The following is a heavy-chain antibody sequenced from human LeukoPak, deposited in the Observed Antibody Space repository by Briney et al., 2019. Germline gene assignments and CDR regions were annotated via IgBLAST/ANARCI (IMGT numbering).Heavy chain of an antibody. J-gene: IGHJ4*02. D-gene: IGHD2-15*01. CDR1: GFPFSTYA. V-gene: IGHV3-15*01. CDR3: STGGGTHDY. CDR2: IRSRSAGGTT. Sequence: NTGGSLRLSCAASGFPFSTYAMSWVRQAPGMRLEWVGRIRSRSAGGTTDYGAPVKGRFTISRDDSKNTLYLQMNSLKTEDTAVYYCSTGGGTHDYWGQGTLVTVSS.